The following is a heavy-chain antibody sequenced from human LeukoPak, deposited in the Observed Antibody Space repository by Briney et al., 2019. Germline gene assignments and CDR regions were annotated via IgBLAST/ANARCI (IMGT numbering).Heavy chain of an antibody. V-gene: IGHV4-59*01. D-gene: IGHD3-10*01. CDR2: IYYSGST. Sequence: SETLSLTCTVSGVSISSYYWSWIRQPPGKGLEWIGYIYYSGSTNYNPSLKSRVTISVDTSKNQFSLKLSSVTAADTAMYYCARDLRGANRGEYGSGSYLDGAFDVWGQGTMVTVSS. CDR3: ARDLRGANRGEYGSGSYLDGAFDV. CDR1: GVSISSYY. J-gene: IGHJ3*01.